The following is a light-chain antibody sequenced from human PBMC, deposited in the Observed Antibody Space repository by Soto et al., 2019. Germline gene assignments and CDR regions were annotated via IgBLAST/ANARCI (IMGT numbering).Light chain of an antibody. J-gene: IGKJ2*01. CDR3: QQYECTPPT. CDR2: WAS. Sequence: DIVMTQSPDSLAVSLGERATINCKSSQSVLYSSNNKNYLAWYQQRPGQPPKLLIYWASTRESGVPDRFSGSGSGTDFTLTITSLQTGDVAVYYCQQYECTPPTFGQGTKLENK. CDR1: QSVLYSSNNKNY. V-gene: IGKV4-1*01.